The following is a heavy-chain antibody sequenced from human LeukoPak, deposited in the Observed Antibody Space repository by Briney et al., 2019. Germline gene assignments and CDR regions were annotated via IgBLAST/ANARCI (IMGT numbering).Heavy chain of an antibody. CDR1: GYTLTELS. Sequence: ASVKVSCKVSGYTLTELSMHWVRQAPGKGLEWMGGFDPEDGETIYAQKFQGRVTMTEDTSTDTAYMELSSLRSEDTAVYYCATKSQDGPKKTAGYFDLWGRGTLVTVSS. V-gene: IGHV1-24*01. J-gene: IGHJ2*01. D-gene: IGHD5-24*01. CDR3: ATKSQDGPKKTAGYFDL. CDR2: FDPEDGET.